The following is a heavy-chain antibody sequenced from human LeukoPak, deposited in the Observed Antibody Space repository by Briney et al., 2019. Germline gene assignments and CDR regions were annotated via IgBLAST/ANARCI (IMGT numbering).Heavy chain of an antibody. CDR1: GGSITSYY. Sequence: SETLSLTCTVSGGSITSYYWGWIRQPPGKGLEWIGYIYYSGSTNYSPSLKSRVTISVDTSKNQFSLKLSSVTAADTAVYYCARGGVNYKIAGPWGQGALVTVSS. V-gene: IGHV4-59*01. J-gene: IGHJ5*02. CDR3: ARGGVNYKIAGP. CDR2: IYYSGST. D-gene: IGHD3-10*01.